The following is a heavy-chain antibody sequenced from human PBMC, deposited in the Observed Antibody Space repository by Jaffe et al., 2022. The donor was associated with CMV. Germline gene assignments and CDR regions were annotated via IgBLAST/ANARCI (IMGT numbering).Heavy chain of an antibody. CDR3: ARKDVVVVAATGSYGMDV. D-gene: IGHD2-15*01. CDR2: INHSGST. J-gene: IGHJ6*02. Sequence: QVQLQQWGAGLLKPSETLSLTCAVYGGSFSGYYWSWIRQPPGKGLEWIGEINHSGSTNYNPSLKSRVTISVDTSKNQFSLKLSSVTAADTAVYYCARKDVVVVAATGSYGMDVWGQGTTVTVSS. V-gene: IGHV4-34*01. CDR1: GGSFSGYY.